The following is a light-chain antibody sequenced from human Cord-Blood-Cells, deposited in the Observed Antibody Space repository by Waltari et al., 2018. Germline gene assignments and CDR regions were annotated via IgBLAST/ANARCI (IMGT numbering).Light chain of an antibody. CDR1: QSVSSSY. V-gene: IGKV3-20*01. Sequence: EIVLTQSPGTLSLSPGERATLSCRASQSVSSSYLAWYQQKPGQAPRLLIYGASSRATGIPDRFSGSGSVTDFTLTISRLEPEDFAVDYCQQYGSSPYTFGQGTKLEIK. CDR3: QQYGSSPYT. CDR2: GAS. J-gene: IGKJ2*01.